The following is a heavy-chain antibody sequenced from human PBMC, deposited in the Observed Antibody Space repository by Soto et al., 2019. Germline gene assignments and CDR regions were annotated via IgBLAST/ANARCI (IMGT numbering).Heavy chain of an antibody. Sequence: QVQLVQSGAAVSKPGSSVKVSCKASGGTFGIYAIGWVRQAPGQGLEWMGGIIPAFGTTKNAQKFQDRVDMTADESTNTVSMELRGLRFDGTAVYYCARVPRQMLYGPTRNGMDVWGQGTTLIVSS. V-gene: IGHV1-69*01. CDR3: ARVPRQMLYGPTRNGMDV. CDR2: IIPAFGTT. CDR1: GGTFGIYA. D-gene: IGHD2-2*02. J-gene: IGHJ6*02.